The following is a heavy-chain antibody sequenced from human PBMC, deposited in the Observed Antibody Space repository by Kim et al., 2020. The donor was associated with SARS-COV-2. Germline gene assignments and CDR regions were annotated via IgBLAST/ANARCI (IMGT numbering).Heavy chain of an antibody. Sequence: YTPSLSSRVTISGDTSKNQFSLKLSSATAAGAAVYYCARKGLLLGGWFDPWGQGTLVTVSS. D-gene: IGHD2-15*01. CDR3: ARKGLLLGGWFDP. J-gene: IGHJ5*02. V-gene: IGHV4-39*01.